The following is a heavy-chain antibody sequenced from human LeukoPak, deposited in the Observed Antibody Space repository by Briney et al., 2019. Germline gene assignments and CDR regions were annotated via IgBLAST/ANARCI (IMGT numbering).Heavy chain of an antibody. D-gene: IGHD6-19*01. CDR1: GGSISSSSYY. CDR3: ARRESSGYSSGWPFDY. V-gene: IGHV4-39*01. Sequence: SETLSLTCTVSGGSISSSSYYWGWIRQPPGKGLEWIGSIYYSGSTYYNPSLKSRVTISVDTSKNQFSLELSSVTAADTAVYYCARRESSGYSSGWPFDYWGQGTLVTVSS. CDR2: IYYSGST. J-gene: IGHJ4*02.